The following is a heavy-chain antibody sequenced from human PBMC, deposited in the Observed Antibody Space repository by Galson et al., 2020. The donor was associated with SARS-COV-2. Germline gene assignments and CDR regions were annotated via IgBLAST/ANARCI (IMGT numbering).Heavy chain of an antibody. CDR2: INPDTGGS. CDR3: AKNYEFWSGYHTDYYYAMDG. V-gene: IGHV1-2*02. D-gene: IGHD3-3*01. CDR1: GYSFTGYY. Sequence: ASVQVSCKASGYSFTGYYIHWVRQAPGQGLEWMGWINPDTGGSNYAQSLQGRVTMTRDTPISTAYLELSSLRSDDTAVYHCAKNYEFWSGYHTDYYYAMDGWGQGTTVNVFS. J-gene: IGHJ6*02.